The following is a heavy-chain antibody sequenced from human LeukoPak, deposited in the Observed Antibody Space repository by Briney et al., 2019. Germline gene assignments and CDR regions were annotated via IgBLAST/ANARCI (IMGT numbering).Heavy chain of an antibody. D-gene: IGHD2-2*02. CDR1: GYTFTSYY. CDR3: ARLVCSSTSCYNVGWFDP. J-gene: IGHJ5*02. Sequence: VASVKVSCKASGYTFTSYYMHWVRRAPGQGLEWMGIINPSGGSTSYAQKFQGRVTMTRDTSTSTVYMELSSLRSEDTAVYYCARLVCSSTSCYNVGWFDPWGQGTLVTVSS. CDR2: INPSGGST. V-gene: IGHV1-46*01.